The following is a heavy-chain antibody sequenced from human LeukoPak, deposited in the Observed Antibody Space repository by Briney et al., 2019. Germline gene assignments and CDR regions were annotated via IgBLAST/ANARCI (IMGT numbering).Heavy chain of an antibody. V-gene: IGHV3-30*03. CDR1: GFTFSSYG. J-gene: IGHJ4*02. CDR3: ARDSTHDSSGYYTPFDY. Sequence: SGGSLRLSCAASGFTFSSYGMHWVRQAPGKGLEWVAVISYDGSNKYYADSVKGRFTISRDNSKNTLYLQMNSLRAEDTAVYYCARDSTHDSSGYYTPFDYWGQGTLVTVSS. CDR2: ISYDGSNK. D-gene: IGHD3-22*01.